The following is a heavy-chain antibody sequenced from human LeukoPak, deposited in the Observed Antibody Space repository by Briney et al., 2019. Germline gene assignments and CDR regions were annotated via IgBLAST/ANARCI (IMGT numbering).Heavy chain of an antibody. CDR3: ARDGSNGLPGDWFDP. CDR1: GYTFTSYG. D-gene: IGHD4-11*01. Sequence: GASVKVSCKASGYTFTSYGISWVRQAPGQGLEWMGWISAYNGNTNYAQKLQGRVTMTTDTSTSTAYMELRSLRSDDTAVYYCARDGSNGLPGDWFDPWGQGTLVTVSS. CDR2: ISAYNGNT. J-gene: IGHJ5*02. V-gene: IGHV1-18*01.